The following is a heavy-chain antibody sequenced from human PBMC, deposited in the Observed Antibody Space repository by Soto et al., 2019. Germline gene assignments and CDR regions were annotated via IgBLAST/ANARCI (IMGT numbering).Heavy chain of an antibody. J-gene: IGHJ6*02. Sequence: EVQLVETGGGLIQLGGSLRLSCVASGFTVSRNYMTWVCQAPGKGLEWVSYIHSDGSTFYTESVKDRFTVSRDNSKNTLYLHMNSLRVEDTAIYYCARDQFFGSASSKNRYYYFYGMDVWGQGTTVTV. V-gene: IGHV3-53*02. CDR2: IHSDGST. CDR3: ARDQFFGSASSKNRYYYFYGMDV. CDR1: GFTVSRNY. D-gene: IGHD3-10*01.